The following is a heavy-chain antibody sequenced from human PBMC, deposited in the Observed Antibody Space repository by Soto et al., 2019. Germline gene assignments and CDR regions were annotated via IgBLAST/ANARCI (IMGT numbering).Heavy chain of an antibody. CDR2: IYYSGST. CDR1: GGSISSYY. CDR3: ASYGGNSAYSFDY. J-gene: IGHJ4*02. V-gene: IGHV4-59*01. Sequence: QVQLQESGPGLVKPSETLSPTCTVSGGSISSYYWSWIRQPPGKGLECIGYIYYSGSTNYNPSLKSRVTISVDTSKNQFSLKLSSVTAADTAVYYCASYGGNSAYSFDYWGQGTLVTVSS. D-gene: IGHD4-17*01.